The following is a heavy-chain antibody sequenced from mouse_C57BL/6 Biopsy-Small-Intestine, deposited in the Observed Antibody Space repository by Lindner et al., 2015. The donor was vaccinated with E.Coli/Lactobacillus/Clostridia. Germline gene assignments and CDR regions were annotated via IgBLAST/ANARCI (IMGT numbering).Heavy chain of an antibody. J-gene: IGHJ4*01. V-gene: IGHV1-39*01. CDR1: GYSFTGYN. Sequence: VQLQESGAELVKPGASVKISCKASGYSFTGYNMNWVKQSHGKSLEWIGNINPYYGTTSYNQKFKGKASLTVDTSSNTAYMQLSGLTSEDSAVYYCARWAYYSNPYDMDDWGQGASITVSS. CDR2: INPYYGTT. CDR3: ARWAYYSNPYDMDD. D-gene: IGHD2-5*01.